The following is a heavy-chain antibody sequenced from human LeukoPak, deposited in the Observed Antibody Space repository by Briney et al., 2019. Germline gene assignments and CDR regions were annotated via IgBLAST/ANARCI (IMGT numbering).Heavy chain of an antibody. J-gene: IGHJ4*02. Sequence: PSETPSLTCAVYGGSFSGYYWSWIRQPPGKGLEWIGEINHSGSTNYNPSLMSRVTISVDTSKNQFSLKLSSVTAADTAVYYCARGLRRWLRDPFDYWGQGTLVTVSS. D-gene: IGHD5-12*01. CDR2: INHSGST. CDR1: GGSFSGYY. CDR3: ARGLRRWLRDPFDY. V-gene: IGHV4-34*01.